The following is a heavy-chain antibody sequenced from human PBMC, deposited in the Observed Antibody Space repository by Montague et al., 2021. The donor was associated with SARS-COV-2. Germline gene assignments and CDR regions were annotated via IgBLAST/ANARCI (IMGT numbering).Heavy chain of an antibody. CDR3: AGRLPQYTSGWCFDQ. CDR2: LSYSGRP. Sequence: SETLSLTCDFAGGSFRDYAWSWIRQPPGKRLEWIGYLSYSGRPIXXPSLESRVSISVDTSKNQFSLRLRSVIAADTAVYYCAGRLPQYTSGWCFDQWGQGTLVAVSS. V-gene: IGHV4-59*08. J-gene: IGHJ4*02. D-gene: IGHD6-19*01. CDR1: GGSFRDYA.